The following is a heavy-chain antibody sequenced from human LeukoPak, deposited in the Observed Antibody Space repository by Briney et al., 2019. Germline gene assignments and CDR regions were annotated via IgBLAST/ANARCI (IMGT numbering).Heavy chain of an antibody. CDR2: IYSGGST. V-gene: IGHV3-53*04. J-gene: IGHJ6*02. D-gene: IGHD4-17*01. Sequence: PGGSLRLSCAASGFTFSRYAMTWVRQAPGKGLEWVSVIYSGGSTYYADSVKGRFTISRHNSKNTLYLQMNSLRAEDTAVYYCARATVTTSSYGMDVWGQGTTVTVSS. CDR3: ARATVTTSSYGMDV. CDR1: GFTFSRYA.